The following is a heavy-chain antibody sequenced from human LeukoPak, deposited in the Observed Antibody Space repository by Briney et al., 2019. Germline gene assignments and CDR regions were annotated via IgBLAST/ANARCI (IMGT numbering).Heavy chain of an antibody. V-gene: IGHV3-30*02. CDR2: IRNDGSDK. CDR3: TKDSNWSCDY. Sequence: PGGSLRLSCGVSGFTFRKYGIHWVRQAPGKGLEWVTFIRNDGSDKYYADSVKGRFTISRDNSKNTVFLQMNSLRAEDTAVYYCTKDSNWSCDYWGQGTLVSVSS. D-gene: IGHD1-1*01. CDR1: GFTFRKYG. J-gene: IGHJ4*02.